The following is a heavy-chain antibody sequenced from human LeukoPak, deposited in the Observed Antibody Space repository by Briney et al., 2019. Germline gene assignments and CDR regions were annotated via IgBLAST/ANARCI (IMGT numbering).Heavy chain of an antibody. CDR2: ISWNSGSI. CDR1: GFTFDDYA. D-gene: IGHD5-24*01. Sequence: GGSLRLSCAASGFTFDDYAMHWVRQAPGKGLEWVSGISWNSGSIGYADSVKGRFTISRDNAKNSLYLQMDGLRAEDTAVYYCAREGRWVQLRAFGYWGQGTLVTVSS. CDR3: AREGRWVQLRAFGY. J-gene: IGHJ4*02. V-gene: IGHV3-9*01.